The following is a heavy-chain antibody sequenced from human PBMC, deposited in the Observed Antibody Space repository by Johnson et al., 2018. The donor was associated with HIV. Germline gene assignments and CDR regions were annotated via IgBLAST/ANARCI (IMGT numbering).Heavy chain of an antibody. CDR1: GFTVSSNY. CDR2: IYSGGST. CDR3: ARGAIKYSSSWLGAFDI. V-gene: IGHV3-66*02. D-gene: IGHD6-6*01. Sequence: MQLVESGGGLVQPGGSLRLSCAASGFTVSSNYMSWVRQAPGKGLEWVSVIYSGGSTYYADSVQGRFTISRDNSKNTLYLQMNSLRAEDTAVYYCARGAIKYSSSWLGAFDIWGQGTMVTVSS. J-gene: IGHJ3*02.